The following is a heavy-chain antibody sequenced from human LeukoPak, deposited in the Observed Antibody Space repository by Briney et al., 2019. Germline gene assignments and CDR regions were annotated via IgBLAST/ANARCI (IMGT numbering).Heavy chain of an antibody. CDR2: IYYSGST. CDR1: GGSISSSSYY. J-gene: IGHJ5*02. Sequence: PSETLSLTCTVSGGSISSSSYYWGWIRQPPGKGLEWIGSIYYSGSTYYNPSLKSRVTISVDTSKNQFSLKLSSVTAADTAVYYCARSILNRRYSGSYNWFDPWGQGTLVTVSS. CDR3: ARSILNRRYSGSYNWFDP. D-gene: IGHD1-26*01. V-gene: IGHV4-39*01.